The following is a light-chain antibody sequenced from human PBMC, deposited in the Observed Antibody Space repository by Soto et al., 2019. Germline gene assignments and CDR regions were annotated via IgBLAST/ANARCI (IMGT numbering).Light chain of an antibody. CDR2: ATS. CDR1: QSVSSN. J-gene: IGKJ1*01. CDR3: QQHGSSSWT. V-gene: IGKV3-15*01. Sequence: EIVMTQSPVTLSVSPGERATLSCRASQSVSSNLAWYQQKPGQAPRLLIYATSTRATGIPARFSGSGSGTEFTLTISNLQSEDFAVYYCQQHGSSSWTFGQGTKVEIK.